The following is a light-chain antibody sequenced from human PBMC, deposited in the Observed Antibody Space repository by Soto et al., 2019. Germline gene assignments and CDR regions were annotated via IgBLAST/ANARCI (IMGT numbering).Light chain of an antibody. CDR1: QSISSW. V-gene: IGKV1-5*01. Sequence: DIQMTQSPSTLSASVGDRVTITCRASQSISSWLAWYQQKPGKAPKLLIYDASSLESGVPSRFSGSGSGTEFTLTVSSLQPGDFADYYCQQYNSYSWTFGQGTKVEIK. J-gene: IGKJ1*01. CDR3: QQYNSYSWT. CDR2: DAS.